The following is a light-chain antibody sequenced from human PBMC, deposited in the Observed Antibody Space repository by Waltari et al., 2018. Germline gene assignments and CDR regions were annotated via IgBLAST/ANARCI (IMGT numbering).Light chain of an antibody. CDR2: GVS. CDR3: TSFTSRSTWV. J-gene: IGLJ3*02. CDR1: TCDVVPYIF. V-gene: IGLV2-14*01. Sequence: QPALTQPVSVSEPPGPPITTPCTGTTCDVVPYIFVSWYQQHPGKAPKLMIYGVSKRPSGVSSRFSASKSGNTASLTISGLQAEDEADYYCTSFTSRSTWVFGGGTKLTVL.